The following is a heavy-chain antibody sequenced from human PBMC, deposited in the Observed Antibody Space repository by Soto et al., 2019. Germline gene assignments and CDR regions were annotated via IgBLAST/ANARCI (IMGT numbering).Heavy chain of an antibody. D-gene: IGHD3-16*01. CDR1: GASISSYY. CDR2: IYYSGST. V-gene: IGHV4-59*01. Sequence: SETLSLTCSVSGASISSYYWSWIRQPPGKGLEWLAYIYYSGSTSYNPSLKSRVSISLDTSMNQFSLKLSSVTAADTAVYYCARHGLTAYMVYYFDFWGQGTLVTVSS. J-gene: IGHJ4*02. CDR3: ARHGLTAYMVYYFDF.